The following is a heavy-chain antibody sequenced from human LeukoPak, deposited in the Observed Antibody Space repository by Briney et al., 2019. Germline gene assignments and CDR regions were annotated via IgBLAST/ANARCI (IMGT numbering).Heavy chain of an antibody. D-gene: IGHD5-24*01. Sequence: GESLKISRKGSGYSFTSYWIGWVRQMPGKGLEWMGITYPGNSDTRYSPSFQGQVTISADKSISTAYLQWSSLKASDTAMYYCAKRPRDRDGYNYWYYFDYWGQGTLVTVSS. V-gene: IGHV5-51*01. CDR1: GYSFTSYW. CDR3: AKRPRDRDGYNYWYYFDY. J-gene: IGHJ4*02. CDR2: TYPGNSDT.